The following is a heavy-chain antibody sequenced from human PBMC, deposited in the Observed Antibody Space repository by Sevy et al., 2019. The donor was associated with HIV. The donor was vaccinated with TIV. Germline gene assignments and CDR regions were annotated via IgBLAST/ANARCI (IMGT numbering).Heavy chain of an antibody. V-gene: IGHV1-18*04. D-gene: IGHD6-6*01. J-gene: IGHJ4*02. CDR1: GYAFTSYG. Sequence: ASVKVSCKASGYAFTSYGISWVRQAAGQGLEWMGWISAYNGNTNYAQKLQGRVTMTTDTSTSTAYMELRSLRSDDTAVYYCASGGYSSSSHHCDYWGQGTLVTVSS. CDR2: ISAYNGNT. CDR3: ASGGYSSSSHHCDY.